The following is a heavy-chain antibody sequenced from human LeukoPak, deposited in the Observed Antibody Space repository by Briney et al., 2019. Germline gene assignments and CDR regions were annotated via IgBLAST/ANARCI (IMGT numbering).Heavy chain of an antibody. Sequence: PGGSLRLSCAVSGITLSNYGMSWVRQAPGKGLEWVAGISGRGGRTNYADSVKGRFTISRDNPKNTLYLQMNSLRAEDTAVYFCAKRGVVIRVILVGFHKEANYFDSWGQGALVTVSS. J-gene: IGHJ4*02. CDR3: AKRGVVIRVILVGFHKEANYFDS. CDR1: GITLSNYG. D-gene: IGHD3-10*01. V-gene: IGHV3-23*01. CDR2: ISGRGGRT.